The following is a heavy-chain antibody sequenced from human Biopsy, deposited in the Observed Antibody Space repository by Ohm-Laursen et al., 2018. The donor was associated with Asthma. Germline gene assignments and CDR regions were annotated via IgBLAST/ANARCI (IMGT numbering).Heavy chain of an antibody. D-gene: IGHD5-12*01. CDR2: ISAYSGNT. CDR1: GYTFTSSG. Sequence: SVKVSCKTSGYTFTSSGITWVRQAPGQGLEWMGWISAYSGNTKFAQKLQDRVTMITDTSTSTAYMELSSLSSEDTAVYYCARGYSGSDRIVYYYSGLEVWGQGTTVTVSS. J-gene: IGHJ6*02. V-gene: IGHV1-18*01. CDR3: ARGYSGSDRIVYYYSGLEV.